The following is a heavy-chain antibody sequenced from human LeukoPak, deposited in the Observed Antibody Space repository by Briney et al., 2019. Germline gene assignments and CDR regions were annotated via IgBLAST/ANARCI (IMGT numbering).Heavy chain of an antibody. D-gene: IGHD3-22*01. CDR2: INPSGGST. J-gene: IGHJ3*02. V-gene: IGHV1-46*01. CDR3: AREYGWDDSSGYGAFDI. CDR1: GYTFTSYY. Sequence: ASVKVSCKASGYTFTSYYVHWVRQAPGQGLEWMGIINPSGGSTSYAQKFQGRVTMTRDTSTSTVYMELSSLRSEDTAVYYCAREYGWDDSSGYGAFDIWGQGTMVTVSS.